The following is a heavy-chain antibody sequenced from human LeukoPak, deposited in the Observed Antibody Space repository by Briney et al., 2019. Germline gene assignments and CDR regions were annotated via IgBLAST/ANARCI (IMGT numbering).Heavy chain of an antibody. Sequence: ASVKVSCKASGGTFSSYAISWVRQAPGQGLEWMGGIIPIFGTANYAQKFQGRVTITTDESTSTAYMELSSLRSEDTAVYYCASYAGYFGVVADVWHNWFDPWGQGTLVTVSS. CDR3: ASYAGYFGVVADVWHNWFDP. CDR2: IIPIFGTA. CDR1: GGTFSSYA. D-gene: IGHD3-3*01. V-gene: IGHV1-69*05. J-gene: IGHJ5*02.